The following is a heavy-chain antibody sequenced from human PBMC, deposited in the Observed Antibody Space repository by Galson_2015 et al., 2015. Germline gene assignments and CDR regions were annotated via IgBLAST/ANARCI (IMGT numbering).Heavy chain of an antibody. CDR3: AKDWQRKRKGPVAATFDY. D-gene: IGHD6-19*01. J-gene: IGHJ4*02. CDR1: GFTFSSYG. CDR2: ISYDGSNK. Sequence: SLRLSCAASGFTFSSYGMHWVRRAPGKGLEWVAVISYDGSNKYYADSVKGRFTISRDNSKNTLYLQMNSLRAEDTAVYYCAKDWQRKRKGPVAATFDYWGQGTLVTVSS. V-gene: IGHV3-30*18.